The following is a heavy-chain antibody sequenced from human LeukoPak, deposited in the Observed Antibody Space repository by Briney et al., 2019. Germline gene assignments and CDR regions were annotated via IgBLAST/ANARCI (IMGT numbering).Heavy chain of an antibody. J-gene: IGHJ4*02. CDR3: VRDSSKWYYDF. V-gene: IGHV3-74*01. Sequence: GGYLRLSCAASGFTFSTYLMHWVRQAPGKGLVWVSRINSDGSGTSYADSVKGRFTISRDNAKNTLYLQMNSLRVEDTAVYYCVRDSSKWYYDFWGQGSLVTVSS. D-gene: IGHD6-13*01. CDR2: INSDGSGT. CDR1: GFTFSTYL.